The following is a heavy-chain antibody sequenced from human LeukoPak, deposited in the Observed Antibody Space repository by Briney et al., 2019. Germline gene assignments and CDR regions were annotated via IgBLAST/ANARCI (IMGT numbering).Heavy chain of an antibody. D-gene: IGHD2-2*01. CDR3: ASSIRDCSSTSCYLSD. CDR2: INHSGST. V-gene: IGHV4-34*01. Sequence: PSETLSLTCAVYGGSFSGYYWSWIRQPPGKGLEWIGEINHSGSTNYNPSLKSRVTISVDTSKNQFSLKLSSVTAADTAVYYCASSIRDCSSTSCYLSDWGQGTLVTVSS. J-gene: IGHJ4*02. CDR1: GGSFSGYY.